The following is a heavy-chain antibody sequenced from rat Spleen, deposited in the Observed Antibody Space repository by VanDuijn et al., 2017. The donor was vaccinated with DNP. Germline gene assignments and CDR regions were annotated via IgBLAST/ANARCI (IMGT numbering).Heavy chain of an antibody. D-gene: IGHD1-1*01. Sequence: EVQLVESGGGLVQPGGSLRLSCAASGFTFSDYYMSWVRQAPTMGLEWVASINPDGGRTYYRDSVKGRFTIPRDNAKSTLSLQMDSLRSEDTATYYCTTHFYLGDLYWFFDFWGPGTMVTVSS. V-gene: IGHV5S10*01. CDR1: GFTFSDYY. CDR3: TTHFYLGDLYWFFDF. CDR2: INPDGGRT. J-gene: IGHJ1*01.